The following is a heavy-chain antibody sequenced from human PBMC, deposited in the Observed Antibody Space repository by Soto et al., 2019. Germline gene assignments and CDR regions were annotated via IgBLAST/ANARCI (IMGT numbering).Heavy chain of an antibody. D-gene: IGHD2-2*01. Sequence: GGSLRLSCAASGFTVSSNYMSWVRQAPGKGLEWVSVIYSGGSTYYADSVKGRFTISRDNSKNTLYLQMNGLRAEDTAVYYCASGPHCSSTSCYDYYYYMDVWGKGTTVTVSS. CDR2: IYSGGST. J-gene: IGHJ6*03. CDR1: GFTVSSNY. V-gene: IGHV3-66*01. CDR3: ASGPHCSSTSCYDYYYYMDV.